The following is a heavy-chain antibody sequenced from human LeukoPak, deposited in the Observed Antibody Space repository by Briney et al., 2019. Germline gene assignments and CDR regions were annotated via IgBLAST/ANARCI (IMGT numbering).Heavy chain of an antibody. Sequence: GGSLRLSCAASGFTFSNYWMSWVRQAPGKGLEWVANINQDSSEKYYVDSVKGRFTISRDNAKNSLYLQLNTLRPEDTAVYYCAREGLRGNWFDPWGQGTLVTVSS. CDR2: INQDSSEK. CDR3: AREGLRGNWFDP. V-gene: IGHV3-7*01. CDR1: GFTFSNYW. D-gene: IGHD2-15*01. J-gene: IGHJ5*02.